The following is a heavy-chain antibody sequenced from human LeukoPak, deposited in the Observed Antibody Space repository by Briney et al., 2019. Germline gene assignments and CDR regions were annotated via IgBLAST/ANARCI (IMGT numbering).Heavy chain of an antibody. CDR1: GGSISSYY. J-gene: IGHJ4*02. Sequence: SETLSLTCTVSGGSISSYYWSWIRQPPGKGLEWIGYIYYSGSTNYNPSLKSRVTISVDTSKNQFSLKLSSVTAADTAVYYCARALRDGYRHDTFDYWGQGTLVTVSS. D-gene: IGHD5-24*01. CDR3: ARALRDGYRHDTFDY. CDR2: IYYSGST. V-gene: IGHV4-59*01.